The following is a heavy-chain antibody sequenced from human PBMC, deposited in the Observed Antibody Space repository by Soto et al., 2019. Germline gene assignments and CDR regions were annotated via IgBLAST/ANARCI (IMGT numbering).Heavy chain of an antibody. CDR1: GYTFTGYY. Sequence: QVHLVQSGAEVKKAGASVKVSCKASGYTFTGYYIHWVRQAPRQGFEWVGWINPSTGGTSYAQKFQGSVPLTRDTSISTAYMELTRLRSNDTAVYYCARDLGGLGDPFDNWGQGTRVTVFS. CDR2: INPSTGGT. V-gene: IGHV1-2*02. J-gene: IGHJ4*02. D-gene: IGHD3-16*01. CDR3: ARDLGGLGDPFDN.